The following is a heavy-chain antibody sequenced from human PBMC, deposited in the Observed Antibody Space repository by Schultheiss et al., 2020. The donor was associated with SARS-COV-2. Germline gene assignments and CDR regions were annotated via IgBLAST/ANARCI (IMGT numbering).Heavy chain of an antibody. CDR2: IYYSGST. CDR1: GGSVSSGSYY. V-gene: IGHV4-61*01. J-gene: IGHJ4*02. CDR3: ARDLNSYGYSLGY. Sequence: SETLSLTCTVSGGSVSSGSYYWSWIRQPPGKGLEWIGYIYYSGSTNYNPSLKSRVTISVDTSKNQFSLKLSSVTAADTAVYYCARDLNSYGYSLGYWGQGTLVTVSS. D-gene: IGHD5-18*01.